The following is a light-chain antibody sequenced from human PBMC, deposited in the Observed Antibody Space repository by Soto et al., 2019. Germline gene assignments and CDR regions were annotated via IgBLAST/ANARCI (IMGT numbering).Light chain of an antibody. Sequence: AIRMTPSPSSLSASTGDRVTITFRASQGISSYLAWYQQKPGKAPKLLIYAASTLQSGVPSRFSGSGSGTDFTLTISCLQSEDFATYYCQQYYSYLITFGQGTRLEIK. CDR1: QGISSY. CDR2: AAS. CDR3: QQYYSYLIT. J-gene: IGKJ5*01. V-gene: IGKV1-8*01.